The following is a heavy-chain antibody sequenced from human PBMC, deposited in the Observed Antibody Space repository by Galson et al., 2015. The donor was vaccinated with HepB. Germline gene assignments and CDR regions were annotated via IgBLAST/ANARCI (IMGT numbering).Heavy chain of an antibody. Sequence: SLRLSCAASGFTFSGFYMSWIRQAPGKGLEWVSYISSSGSTAYYADSVKGRFTVSRDNAKNSLYLQMNSLRAEDTAVYYCARDGQGQPLYYYYYMDVWGKGTTVTVSS. J-gene: IGHJ6*03. V-gene: IGHV3-11*01. CDR2: ISSSGSTA. CDR3: ARDGQGQPLYYYYYMDV. CDR1: GFTFSGFY. D-gene: IGHD6-13*01.